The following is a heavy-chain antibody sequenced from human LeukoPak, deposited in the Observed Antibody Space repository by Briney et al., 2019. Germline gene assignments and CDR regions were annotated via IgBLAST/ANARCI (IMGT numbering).Heavy chain of an antibody. J-gene: IGHJ4*02. CDR3: ARGVYGSGSYSDY. CDR1: GGSISSYY. D-gene: IGHD3-10*01. Sequence: SETLSLTCTVSGGSISSYYWSWIRQPPGKGLEWIGYIYYSGSTNYNPSLKSRVTISVDTSKNQFSLKLSSVTAADTAVYYCARGVYGSGSYSDYWGQGTLVTVSP. V-gene: IGHV4-59*01. CDR2: IYYSGST.